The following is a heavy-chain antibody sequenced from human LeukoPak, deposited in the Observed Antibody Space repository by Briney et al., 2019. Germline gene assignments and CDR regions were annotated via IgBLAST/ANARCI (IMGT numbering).Heavy chain of an antibody. D-gene: IGHD4-23*01. J-gene: IGHJ4*02. Sequence: SETLSLTCTVSGCSISSYYWSWVRQPPGKGLGWIGYVYYSGTTNDNPSHKSRVTISVDTPKNQFSLKLNSVSAADTAVYYCARDRYGGNSGDFDYWGQGTLVTVSS. CDR2: VYYSGTT. V-gene: IGHV4-59*01. CDR1: GCSISSYY. CDR3: ARDRYGGNSGDFDY.